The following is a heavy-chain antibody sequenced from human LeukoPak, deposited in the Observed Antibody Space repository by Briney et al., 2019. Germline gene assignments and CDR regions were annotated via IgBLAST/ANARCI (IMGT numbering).Heavy chain of an antibody. D-gene: IGHD6-19*01. V-gene: IGHV3-33*01. CDR3: ASQGPEGTSGWY. CDR1: GFTFSSYG. Sequence: PGGSLRLSCAASGFTFSSYGMHWVRQAPGKGLEWVAVIWYDGSNTYYADSVKGRFTISRDNSKDTLFLQLNSLRAEDTAVYYCASQGPEGTSGWYWGQGTLVTDSS. CDR2: IWYDGSNT. J-gene: IGHJ4*02.